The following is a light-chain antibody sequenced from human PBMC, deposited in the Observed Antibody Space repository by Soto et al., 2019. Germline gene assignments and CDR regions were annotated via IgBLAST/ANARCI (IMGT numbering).Light chain of an antibody. CDR1: QAISSW. CDR2: AAS. Sequence: DIQMTQSPSSVSASLGDRVTITCRASQAISSWLVWYQQKPGKAPKLLIYAASSLQSGVPSRFSGSGSGTDFTLTISSLQPEDFATYYCQQADSFPTFGGGTKVDIK. V-gene: IGKV1D-12*01. CDR3: QQADSFPT. J-gene: IGKJ4*01.